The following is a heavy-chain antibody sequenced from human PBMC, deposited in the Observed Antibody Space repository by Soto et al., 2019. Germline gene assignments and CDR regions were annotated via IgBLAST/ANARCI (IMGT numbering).Heavy chain of an antibody. CDR3: ARDLTNYDILTGYWFDP. D-gene: IGHD3-9*01. CDR2: IIPIFGTA. J-gene: IGHJ5*02. Sequence: GASVKVSCKASGGTFSSYAISWVRQAPGQGLEWMGGIIPIFGTANYAQKFQGRVTITADESTSTAYMELSSLRSEDTAVYYCARDLTNYDILTGYWFDPWGQGTLVTVSS. V-gene: IGHV1-69*13. CDR1: GGTFSSYA.